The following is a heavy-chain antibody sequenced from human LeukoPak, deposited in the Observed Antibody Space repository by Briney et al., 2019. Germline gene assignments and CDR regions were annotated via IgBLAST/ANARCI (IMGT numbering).Heavy chain of an antibody. D-gene: IGHD3-16*02. V-gene: IGHV4-39*07. J-gene: IGHJ4*02. Sequence: PSETLSLTCTVSGGSISSSSYYWGWIRQPPGKGLEWIGSIYYSGSTFYNPSLESRVTISVDTSKNQFSLKLTFVTAADTAVFYCARAPVSAVIDTHFDYWGQGTLVTVSS. CDR3: ARAPVSAVIDTHFDY. CDR1: GGSISSSSYY. CDR2: IYYSGST.